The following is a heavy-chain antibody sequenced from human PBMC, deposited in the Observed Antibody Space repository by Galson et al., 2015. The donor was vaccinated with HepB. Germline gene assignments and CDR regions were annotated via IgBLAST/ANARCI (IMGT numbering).Heavy chain of an antibody. CDR2: ISYGGSGE. D-gene: IGHD3-3*01. Sequence: SLRLSCAASGFTFSNHAMHWVRQAPGKGLEWVAVISYGGSGENYADSVKGRFTVSRDNSKNTFSLQMNALSAEDTALYYCARQVRILEWLFLGYYMDVWGKGTTVIVTS. V-gene: IGHV3-30*04. CDR1: GFTFSNHA. J-gene: IGHJ6*03. CDR3: ARQVRILEWLFLGYYMDV.